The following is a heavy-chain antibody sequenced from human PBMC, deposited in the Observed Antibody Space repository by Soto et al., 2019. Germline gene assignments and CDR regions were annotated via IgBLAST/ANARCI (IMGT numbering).Heavy chain of an antibody. V-gene: IGHV3-21*01. CDR2: ISSSSSYI. Sequence: GGSLRLSCAASGFTFSSYAMSWVRQAPGEGLEWVSSISSSSSYIYYADSVKGRFTISRDNAKNSLYLQMNSLRAEDTAVYYCARAVYSSSWYYFDYWGQGTLVTASS. CDR3: ARAVYSSSWYYFDY. CDR1: GFTFSSYA. D-gene: IGHD6-13*01. J-gene: IGHJ4*02.